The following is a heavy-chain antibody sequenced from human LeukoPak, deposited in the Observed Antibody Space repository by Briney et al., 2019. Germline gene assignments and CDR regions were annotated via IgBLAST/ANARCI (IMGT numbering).Heavy chain of an antibody. D-gene: IGHD3-3*01. CDR2: IYYSGST. V-gene: IGHV4-59*01. CDR3: ARGLEYYDFWSGYFFDY. J-gene: IGHJ4*02. CDR1: GGSISSYY. Sequence: PSETLSLTCTVSGGSISSYYWSWIRQPPGKGLEWIGDIYYSGSTNYNPSLKSRVTISVDTSKNQFSLKLSSVTAADTAVCYCARGLEYYDFWSGYFFDYWGQGTLVTVSS.